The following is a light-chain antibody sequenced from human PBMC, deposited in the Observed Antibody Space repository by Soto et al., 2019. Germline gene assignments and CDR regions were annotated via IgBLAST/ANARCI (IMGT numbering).Light chain of an antibody. CDR2: GAS. Sequence: EIVLTQSPATLSLSPGERATLSCMASQSVSNYYLAWYQQKPGQAPRLLIYGASTRATGIPARFSGSGSGTEFTLTISSLQSEDFAVYYCQQYNDWPRRLTFGGGTKVDIK. V-gene: IGKV3-15*01. J-gene: IGKJ4*01. CDR1: QSVSNY. CDR3: QQYNDWPRRLT.